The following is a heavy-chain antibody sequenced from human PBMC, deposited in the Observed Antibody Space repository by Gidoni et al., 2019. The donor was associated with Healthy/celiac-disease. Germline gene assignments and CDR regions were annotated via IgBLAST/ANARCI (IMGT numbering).Heavy chain of an antibody. V-gene: IGHV3-48*02. CDR2: ISSSSSTI. CDR1: GFTFSSYS. Sequence: EVQLVESGGGLVQPGGSMRLSCAASGFTFSSYSMNWVRQAPGKGLEGVSYISSSSSTIYYADSVKGRFTISRDNAKNSLYLQMNSLRDEDTAVYYCARDPGRIAAAGTNYWGQGTLVTVSS. D-gene: IGHD6-13*01. J-gene: IGHJ4*02. CDR3: ARDPGRIAAAGTNY.